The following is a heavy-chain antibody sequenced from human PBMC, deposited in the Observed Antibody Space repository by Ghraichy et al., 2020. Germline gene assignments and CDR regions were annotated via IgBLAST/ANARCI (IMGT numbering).Heavy chain of an antibody. D-gene: IGHD3-22*01. Sequence: LSLTCGVSGGSFSTRDYFWGWLRQPPGKGPEWIGTIYFTASTYYNSSLESRVTISADKSKNQFYLRLTSVTAADTALYYCARQLYYYDSRGGGGAFDIWGQGTMVTVSS. CDR1: GGSFSTRDYF. V-gene: IGHV4-39*01. CDR2: IYFTAST. J-gene: IGHJ3*02. CDR3: ARQLYYYDSRGGGGAFDI.